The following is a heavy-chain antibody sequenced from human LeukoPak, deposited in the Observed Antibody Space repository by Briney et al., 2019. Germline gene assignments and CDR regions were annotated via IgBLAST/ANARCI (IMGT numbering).Heavy chain of an antibody. CDR3: ASDSSSGPIDY. V-gene: IGHV4-4*07. CDR2: IYTSGST. CDR1: GVPISSYYY. D-gene: IGHD6-13*01. Sequence: SETLSLTCTVSGVPISSYYYWSWIRQPAGKGLEWIGRIYTSGSTNYNPSLKSRVTMSVDTSKNQFSLKLSSVTAADTAVYYCASDSSSGPIDYWGQGTLVTVSS. J-gene: IGHJ4*02.